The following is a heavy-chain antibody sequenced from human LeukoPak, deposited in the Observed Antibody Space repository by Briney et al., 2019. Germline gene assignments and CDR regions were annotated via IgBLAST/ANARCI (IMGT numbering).Heavy chain of an antibody. J-gene: IGHJ3*02. Sequence: SVKVSCKASGGTFISYAISWVRQAPGQGLEWMGGIIPIFGTANYAQKFQGRVTITTDESTSTAYMELSSLRSEDTAVYYCARVPEVYCSSTSCPRDAFDIWGQGTMVTVSS. CDR2: IIPIFGTA. CDR3: ARVPEVYCSSTSCPRDAFDI. CDR1: GGTFISYA. D-gene: IGHD2-2*01. V-gene: IGHV1-69*05.